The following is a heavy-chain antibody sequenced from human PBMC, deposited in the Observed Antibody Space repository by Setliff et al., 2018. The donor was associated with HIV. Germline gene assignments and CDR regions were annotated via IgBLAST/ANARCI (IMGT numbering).Heavy chain of an antibody. CDR2: INVYNGDT. Sequence: ASVKVPCQASDYPFSNFGISWVRQAPGQGLEWMAWINVYNGDTNFAQKFQGRVTMSKDTSTGTAYMELSSLTSDDTAVYYCATDRTQTGISLVRGRLTDPARYPLNYWGQGTLVTVSS. CDR1: DYPFSNFG. V-gene: IGHV1-18*01. D-gene: IGHD3-10*01. CDR3: ATDRTQTGISLVRGRLTDPARYPLNY. J-gene: IGHJ4*02.